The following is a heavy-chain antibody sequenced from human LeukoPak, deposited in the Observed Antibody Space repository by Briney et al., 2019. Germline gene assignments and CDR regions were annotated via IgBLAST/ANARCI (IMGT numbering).Heavy chain of an antibody. CDR3: ARDQSGWFDP. V-gene: IGHV4-39*07. CDR1: GGSISSSSYY. Sequence: PSETLSLTCTVSGGSISSSSYYWGWIRQPPGKGLEWIGSIYYSGSTYYNPSLKSRVTISVDTSKNQFSLKLSSVTAADTAVYYCARDQSGWFDPWGQGTLVTVSS. CDR2: IYYSGST. D-gene: IGHD3-10*01. J-gene: IGHJ5*02.